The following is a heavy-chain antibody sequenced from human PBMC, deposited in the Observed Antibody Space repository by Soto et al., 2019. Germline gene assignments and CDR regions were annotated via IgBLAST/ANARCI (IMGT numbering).Heavy chain of an antibody. CDR3: VRDCSGGGCYSDYGMDV. J-gene: IGHJ6*02. V-gene: IGHV4-4*07. Sequence: QVQLQESGPGLVKPSETLSLTCTVSGDSVSSYYWSWIRQPAGRGLEWIGRIYISGSTDYNASLKGRVSMSVDRSKNQFSLKLTSVTAADTAVYYCVRDCSGGGCYSDYGMDVWGQGTTVTVSS. CDR1: GDSVSSYY. D-gene: IGHD2-15*01. CDR2: IYISGST.